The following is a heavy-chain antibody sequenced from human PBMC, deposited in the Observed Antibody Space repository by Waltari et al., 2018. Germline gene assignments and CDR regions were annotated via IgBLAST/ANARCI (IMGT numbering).Heavy chain of an antibody. CDR2: ISPILGVA. CDR1: GGTFSSYT. CDR3: AGDGSHRDDYNGNWGDY. Sequence: QVQLVQSGAAVKKPGSSVKVSCKASGGTFSSYTISWVRQAPGQGLEGMGRISPILGVANDAQKFQGRVTITADKSTSTAYMELSSLRSEDTAVYYCAGDGSHRDDYNGNWGDYWGQGTLVTVSS. V-gene: IGHV1-69*08. J-gene: IGHJ4*02. D-gene: IGHD4-4*01.